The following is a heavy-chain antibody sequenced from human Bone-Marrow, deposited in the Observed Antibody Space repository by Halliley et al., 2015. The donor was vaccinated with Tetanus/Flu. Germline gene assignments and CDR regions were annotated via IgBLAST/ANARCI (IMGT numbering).Heavy chain of an antibody. V-gene: IGHV6-1*01. CDR3: ARDPRGFPYGWDS. CDR2: TFYRTQWYK. J-gene: IGHJ4*02. D-gene: IGHD5-18*01. Sequence: LGRTFYRTQWYKAYGESVRGRITINSDTSKNLFSLQLDSVTPEDTAVYYCARDPRGFPYGWDSWGQGILVTVSS.